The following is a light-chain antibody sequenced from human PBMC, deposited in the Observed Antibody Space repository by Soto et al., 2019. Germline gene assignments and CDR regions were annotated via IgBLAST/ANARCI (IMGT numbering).Light chain of an antibody. CDR1: SSNIGSNS. CDR2: RNN. V-gene: IGLV1-47*01. J-gene: IGLJ1*01. CDR3: ATWDDSLNILYV. Sequence: QSVLTQPPSASGTPGQRVTISCSGSSSNIGSNSVYWYQQLPGTAPKLLIYRNNLRPSGVPDRFSGSKSGTSASLAISGLRSEDEADYYCATWDDSLNILYVFGTGTQLTVL.